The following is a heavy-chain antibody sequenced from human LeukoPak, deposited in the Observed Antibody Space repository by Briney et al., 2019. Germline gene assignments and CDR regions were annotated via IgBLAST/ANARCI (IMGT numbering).Heavy chain of an antibody. J-gene: IGHJ5*01. CDR3: ARDRGKSGSDS. Sequence: GGSLSLSCAASGFTFSGYKMHWVRQGPGKGLVWVSRINSDGNSINYADSVKGRFTISRDNAKNTLYLQMNSLRAEDTAVYYCARDRGKSGSDSSGHGKLGSVSP. CDR1: GFTFSGYK. D-gene: IGHD4-23*01. CDR2: INSDGNSI. V-gene: IGHV3-74*01.